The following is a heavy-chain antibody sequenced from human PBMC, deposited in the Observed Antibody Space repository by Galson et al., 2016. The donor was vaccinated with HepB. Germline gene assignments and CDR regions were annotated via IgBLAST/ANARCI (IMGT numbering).Heavy chain of an antibody. CDR2: INQDGSAK. CDR1: GFSISAFW. J-gene: IGHJ6*02. D-gene: IGHD4-23*01. CDR3: AKDGGQQVVRWERLRKVYYYYAMDV. Sequence: SLRLSCAASGFSISAFWMGWVRQAPGKGLEWVANINQDGSAKYYVDSAKGRFTISRDNAKSTLCLQMNSLRDEDTAVYYCAKDGGQQVVRWERLRKVYYYYAMDVWGQGTTVTVSS. V-gene: IGHV3-7*01.